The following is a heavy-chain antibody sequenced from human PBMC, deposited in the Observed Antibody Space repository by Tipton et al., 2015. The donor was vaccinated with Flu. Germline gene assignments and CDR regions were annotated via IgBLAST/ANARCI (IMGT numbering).Heavy chain of an antibody. D-gene: IGHD6-6*01. CDR2: IIPNLGMA. CDR3: ARGPQLLRDYVDN. J-gene: IGHJ4*02. V-gene: IGHV1-69*09. CDR1: GGTFSSYT. Sequence: QLVQSGAEVKKPGSSVKVPCMASGGTFSSYTISWLRQAPGQGLEWMGRIIPNLGMADYEQKFQVRITITADKSTATAYMEVSSLRSEETAVYFCARGPQLLRDYVDNWGQGPLVTVS.